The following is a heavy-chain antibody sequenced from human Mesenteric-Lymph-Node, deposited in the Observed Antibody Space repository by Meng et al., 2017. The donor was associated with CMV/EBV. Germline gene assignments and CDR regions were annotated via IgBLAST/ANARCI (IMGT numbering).Heavy chain of an antibody. J-gene: IGHJ4*02. CDR3: ARGSSYDILTGYFDY. Sequence: QVQFTQGGAGHLKPSETLSGTCAVYGGSFSGYYWNWIRQSPEKGLEWIGEINHSGSTTYNPSFTSRIIISVDTSTNQISLNMSSVTAADTTVYYCARGSSYDILTGYFDYWGQGALVTVSS. D-gene: IGHD3-9*01. CDR2: INHSGST. CDR1: GGSFSGYY. V-gene: IGHV4-34*01.